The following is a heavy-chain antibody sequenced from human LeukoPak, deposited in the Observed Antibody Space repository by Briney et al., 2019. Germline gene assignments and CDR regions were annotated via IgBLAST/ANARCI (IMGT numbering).Heavy chain of an antibody. CDR3: ARESDYYDSSGYYDY. V-gene: IGHV1-18*01. CDR1: GYTFIRYG. D-gene: IGHD3-22*01. CDR2: ISVYSGNT. J-gene: IGHJ4*02. Sequence: ASVKVSCKASGYTFIRYGISWVRQAPGQGLEWMGWISVYSGNTNYAQKLRGRVIMTTDTSTNTAYMELRSLRSDDTAVYYCARESDYYDSSGYYDYWGQGTLVTVSS.